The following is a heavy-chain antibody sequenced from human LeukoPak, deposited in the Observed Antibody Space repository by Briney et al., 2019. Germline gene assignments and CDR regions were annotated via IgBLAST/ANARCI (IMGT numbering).Heavy chain of an antibody. V-gene: IGHV4-61*02. J-gene: IGHJ4*02. CDR2: IYTSGST. Sequence: SETLSLTCTVSGGSISSGSYYWSWIRQPAGKGLEWIGRIYTSGSTNYNPSLKSRVTISVDTSKNQFSLKLSSVTAADTAVYYCARANLWQQLGSYYFDYWGQGTLVTVSS. D-gene: IGHD6-13*01. CDR1: GGSISSGSYY. CDR3: ARANLWQQLGSYYFDY.